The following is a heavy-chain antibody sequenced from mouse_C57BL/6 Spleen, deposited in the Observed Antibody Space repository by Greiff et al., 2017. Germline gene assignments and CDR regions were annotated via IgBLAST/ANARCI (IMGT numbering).Heavy chain of an antibody. V-gene: IGHV1-7*01. J-gene: IGHJ1*03. CDR1: GYTFTSYW. CDR2: INPSSGYT. Sequence: QVQLQQSGAELAKPGASVKLSCKASGYTFTSYWMHWVKQRPGQGLEWIGYINPSSGYTTSNQKLQDKATLTADKSSSTAYMQLSSLTYEDSAVYYCARYGSSYRWYFDVWGTGTTVTVSS. D-gene: IGHD1-1*01. CDR3: ARYGSSYRWYFDV.